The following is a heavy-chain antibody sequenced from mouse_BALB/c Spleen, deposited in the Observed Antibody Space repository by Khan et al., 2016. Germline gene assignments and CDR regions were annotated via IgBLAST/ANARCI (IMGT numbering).Heavy chain of an antibody. V-gene: IGHV9-3*02. D-gene: IGHD4-1*01. CDR1: GYTFTNSG. J-gene: IGHJ2*01. CDR2: INTNTGES. Sequence: QIQLVQSGPELKKPGETVKISCKASGYTFTNSGMNWVKQAPGKGLKWVGWINTNTGESTYAAEFKGRFAFSLETSASTVYLQINNLKNEDTAIYCCARWDCWAQGTTLTVSS. CDR3: ARWDC.